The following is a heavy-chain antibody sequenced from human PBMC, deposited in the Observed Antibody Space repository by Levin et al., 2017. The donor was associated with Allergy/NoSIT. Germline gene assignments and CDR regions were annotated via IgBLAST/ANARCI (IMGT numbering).Heavy chain of an antibody. J-gene: IGHJ4*02. CDR1: GFTFRNYD. Sequence: LSLTCAASGFTFRNYDMSWVRPAPGKGLDWVSTFTSRGSSTYYADSVKGRFTMSRDNSKNTLYLLMNSLGADDTAVYYCARDLGVHSSGWYADLDYWGQGTLVSVSS. V-gene: IGHV3-23*01. CDR3: ARDLGVHSSGWYADLDY. CDR2: FTSRGSST. D-gene: IGHD6-19*01.